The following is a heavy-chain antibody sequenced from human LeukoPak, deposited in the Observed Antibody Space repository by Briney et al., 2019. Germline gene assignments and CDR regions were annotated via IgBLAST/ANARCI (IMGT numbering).Heavy chain of an antibody. CDR1: GGSISSSSYY. V-gene: IGHV4-39*01. CDR2: IYYSGST. D-gene: IGHD2-15*01. Sequence: SETLSLTCTVSGGSISSSSYYWGWIRQPPGKGLEWIGSIYYSGSTYYNPSLKSRVTISVDTSKNQFSLKLSSVTAADTAVYYCARPASYYYYYYMDVWGKGTTVTVSS. J-gene: IGHJ6*03. CDR3: ARPASYYYYYYMDV.